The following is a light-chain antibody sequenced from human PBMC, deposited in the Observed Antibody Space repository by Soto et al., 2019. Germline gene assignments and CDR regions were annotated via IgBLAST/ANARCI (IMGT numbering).Light chain of an antibody. J-gene: IGKJ4*02. CDR3: QHLRT. V-gene: IGKV1-5*02. CDR1: QNINNW. Sequence: DVQMTQSPSTLSASVGARVTIICRASQNINNWIAWYHQKPGKAPKMLIYDASTLESGVPSRFGGSGFGTEFTFTISSLQPEDFGSYYCQHLRTFGRGTKVEIK. CDR2: DAS.